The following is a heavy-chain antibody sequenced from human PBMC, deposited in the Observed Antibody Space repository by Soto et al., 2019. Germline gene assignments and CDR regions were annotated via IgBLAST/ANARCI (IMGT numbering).Heavy chain of an antibody. J-gene: IGHJ4*02. D-gene: IGHD2-21*02. V-gene: IGHV3-23*01. CDR3: AKGGHVVVVTAIHY. CDR1: GFTFSSYA. Sequence: EVQLLVSGGGLVQPGGSLRLSCAASGFTFSSYAMSWVRQAPGKGLEWVSTISGSGGSTYYADSVKGRFTISRDNSKNTLYLQVNSLRAEDTAVYYCAKGGHVVVVTAIHYWGQGTLVTVSS. CDR2: ISGSGGST.